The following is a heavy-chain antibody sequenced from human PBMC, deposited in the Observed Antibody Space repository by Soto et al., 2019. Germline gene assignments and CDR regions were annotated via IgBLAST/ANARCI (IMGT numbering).Heavy chain of an antibody. D-gene: IGHD5-12*01. Sequence: QVQLVQSGADVQRPGSSVKVSCKVSGGIFNSYAISWVRQAPGQGLEWMGAIIPMFGSATYAQKVRGRATITADEATSTVYMELSSLGSEGTAMYYCTRGSSEEMATMQYCDFWGQGTLVTVSS. V-gene: IGHV1-69*01. CDR2: IIPMFGSA. J-gene: IGHJ4*02. CDR3: TRGSSEEMATMQYCDF. CDR1: GGIFNSYA.